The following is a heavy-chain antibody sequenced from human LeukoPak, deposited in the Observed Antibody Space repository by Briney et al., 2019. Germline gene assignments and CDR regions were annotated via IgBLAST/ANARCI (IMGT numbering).Heavy chain of an antibody. CDR2: ICYSGTT. Sequence: SETLSLTCTVSGGSISSGDYYWSWIRQPPGKGLQWFGYICYSGTTYYNPSLKSPVTISVDTSKNHFSLKLTSVTAADTAVYFCAGGPYGSGSYYWGQGTLVTVSS. V-gene: IGHV4-30-4*01. CDR3: AGGPYGSGSYY. J-gene: IGHJ4*02. CDR1: GGSISSGDYY. D-gene: IGHD3-10*01.